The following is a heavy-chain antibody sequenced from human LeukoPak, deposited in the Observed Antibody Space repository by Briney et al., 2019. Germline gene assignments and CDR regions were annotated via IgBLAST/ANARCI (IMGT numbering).Heavy chain of an antibody. CDR1: GGSISSSNYY. D-gene: IGHD5-18*01. CDR2: IFYSGST. CDR3: ARTTEGGYTYGYFYYSYMDV. V-gene: IGHV4-39*07. Sequence: SETLSLTCSVSGGSISSSNYYWGWVRQPPGKALEWIGNIFYSGSTYYRPSLKSRVTISLDTSRNQFSLKLTSVPAADTAVYCCARTTEGGYTYGYFYYSYMDVWGKGTTVTISS. J-gene: IGHJ6*03.